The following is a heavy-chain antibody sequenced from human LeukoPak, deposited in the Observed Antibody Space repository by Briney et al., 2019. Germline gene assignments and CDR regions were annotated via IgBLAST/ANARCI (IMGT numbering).Heavy chain of an antibody. Sequence: SETLSLTCAVYGGSFSGYYWSWIRQPPGKGLEWIGEINHSGSTNYNPSLKSRVTISVDTSKNQFSLKLSSVTAADTAVYYCARAILSGYPDSRGQGTLVIVFS. CDR1: GGSFSGYY. CDR3: ARAILSGYPDS. D-gene: IGHD3-3*01. J-gene: IGHJ4*02. CDR2: INHSGST. V-gene: IGHV4-34*01.